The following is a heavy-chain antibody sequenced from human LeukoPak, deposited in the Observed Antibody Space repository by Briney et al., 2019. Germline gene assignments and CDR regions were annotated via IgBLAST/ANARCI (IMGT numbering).Heavy chain of an antibody. Sequence: SSETLSLTCSVPGGSINNYYWSWIRQPPGKGLEWIGYIYYSGSTNYNPSLKSRVTISVDTSKNQFSLKLSSVTAADTAVYYCARGAIAAATPWGQGTLVTVSS. D-gene: IGHD6-13*01. J-gene: IGHJ5*02. CDR3: ARGAIAAATP. V-gene: IGHV4-59*01. CDR1: GGSINNYY. CDR2: IYYSGST.